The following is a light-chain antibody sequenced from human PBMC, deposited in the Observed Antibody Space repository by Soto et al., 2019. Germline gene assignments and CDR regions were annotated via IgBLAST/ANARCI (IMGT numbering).Light chain of an antibody. CDR1: SSDIGAYNY. V-gene: IGLV2-14*01. CDR3: SSYTRRSTLVV. CDR2: EVS. Sequence: QSALTQPAYVSGSPGQSITISCAGTSSDIGAYNYVSWYQQSPGKAPKLIIFEVSHRPSGVSDRFSGSKSGDTASLTISGLHTEDEADYYCSSYTRRSTLVVFGGGTQLTVL. J-gene: IGLJ2*01.